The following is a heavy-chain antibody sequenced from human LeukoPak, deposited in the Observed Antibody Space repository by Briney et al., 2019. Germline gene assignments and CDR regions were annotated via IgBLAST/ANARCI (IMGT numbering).Heavy chain of an antibody. Sequence: ASVKVSCKVSGYTLTELSMHWVRQAPGKGLEWMGGFDPEDGETIYAQKFQGRVTMAEDTSTDTAYMELSSLRSEDTAVYYYATGERWLLPFDYWGQGTLVTVSS. CDR1: GYTLTELS. V-gene: IGHV1-24*01. J-gene: IGHJ4*02. D-gene: IGHD5-24*01. CDR2: FDPEDGET. CDR3: ATGERWLLPFDY.